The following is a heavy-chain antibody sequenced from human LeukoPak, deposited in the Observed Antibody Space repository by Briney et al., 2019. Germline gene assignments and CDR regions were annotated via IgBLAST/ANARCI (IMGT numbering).Heavy chain of an antibody. J-gene: IGHJ4*02. V-gene: IGHV3-73*01. Sequence: GGSLKLSCAASGFNFSGSAIHGVRQASGKGLEWVGRTRNKAHNYATAYGASVQGRFSISRDESKTTAYLQMNSLKTEDTAVYYCTTLNYVWGTYPPDYWGQGTLVTVSS. CDR1: GFNFSGSA. CDR2: TRNKAHNYAT. D-gene: IGHD3-16*02. CDR3: TTLNYVWGTYPPDY.